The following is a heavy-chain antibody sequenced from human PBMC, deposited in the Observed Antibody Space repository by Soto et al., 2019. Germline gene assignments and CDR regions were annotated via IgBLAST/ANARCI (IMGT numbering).Heavy chain of an antibody. CDR2: VSGGSTSI. V-gene: IGHV3-23*01. Sequence: GXLRLSCAPSGFTFTYYAVSWVHQAPGRGLEWVSTVSGGSTSIYYADSVKGRFTISRDNSKNTLYLQMNTLRAEDTAVYYCARAPGLRVAFDQWGQGTLVTVSS. D-gene: IGHD3-16*01. J-gene: IGHJ4*02. CDR1: GFTFTYYA. CDR3: ARAPGLRVAFDQ.